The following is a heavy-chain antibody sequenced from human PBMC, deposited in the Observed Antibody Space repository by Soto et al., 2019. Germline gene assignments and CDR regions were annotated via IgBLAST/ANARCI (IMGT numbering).Heavy chain of an antibody. Sequence: QVQLVESGGGVVQPGRSLRLSCAASGFTFSSYGMHWVRQAPGKGLEWVAVIWYDGSNKYYADSVKGRFTISRDNSKNTLYLQMNSLRAEDTAVYYCAREAAHYYYMDVWGKGTTVTVSS. D-gene: IGHD2-15*01. CDR3: AREAAHYYYMDV. J-gene: IGHJ6*03. CDR2: IWYDGSNK. CDR1: GFTFSSYG. V-gene: IGHV3-33*01.